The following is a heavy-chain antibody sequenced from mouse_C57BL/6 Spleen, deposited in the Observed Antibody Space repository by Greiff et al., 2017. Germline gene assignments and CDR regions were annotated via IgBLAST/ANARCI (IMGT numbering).Heavy chain of an antibody. CDR1: GYTFTSYW. Sequence: QVQLQQPGAELVKPGASVKLSCKASGYTFTSYWMHWVKQRPGQGLEWIGMIHPNSGSTNYNEKFKSKATLTVDKSSSTAYMQLSSLTSEDSAVYDCAREEDSSGSYAMDYWGQGTSVTVSS. J-gene: IGHJ4*01. D-gene: IGHD3-2*02. V-gene: IGHV1-64*01. CDR2: IHPNSGST. CDR3: AREEDSSGSYAMDY.